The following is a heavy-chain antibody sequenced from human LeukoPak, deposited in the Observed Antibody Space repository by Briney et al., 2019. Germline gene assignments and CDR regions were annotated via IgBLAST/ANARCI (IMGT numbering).Heavy chain of an antibody. J-gene: IGHJ3*02. D-gene: IGHD6-19*01. CDR2: IIPIFGTA. V-gene: IGHV1-69*05. CDR1: GGTFSSYA. Sequence: ASVKVSCKASGGTFSSYAISWVRQAPGQGLEWMGRIIPIFGTANYAQKFQGRVTITTDESTSTAYMELSSLRSEDPAVYYCAGSVAGGGFDTFDTWGQGTMVTVSS. CDR3: AGSVAGGGFDTFDT.